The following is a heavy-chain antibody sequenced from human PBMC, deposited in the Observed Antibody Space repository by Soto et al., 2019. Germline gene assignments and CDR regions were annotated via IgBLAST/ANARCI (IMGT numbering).Heavy chain of an antibody. CDR1: GFTFTDYY. Sequence: GGSLRLSCATSGFTFTDYYMTWIRQAPGKGLEWVSVIYSGGSTYYADSVKGRFTISRDNSKNTLYLQMNSLRAEDTAVYYCASLIAAAGLDYWGQGTLVTVSS. V-gene: IGHV3-53*01. J-gene: IGHJ4*02. CDR2: IYSGGST. D-gene: IGHD6-13*01. CDR3: ASLIAAAGLDY.